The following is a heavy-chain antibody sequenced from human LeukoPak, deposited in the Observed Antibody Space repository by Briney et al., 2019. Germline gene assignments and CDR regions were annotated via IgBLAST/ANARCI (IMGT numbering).Heavy chain of an antibody. Sequence: PSETLSLTCAVLGGSFRSYYWSWIRQSPGKGLEWIGGINHGGSTTYNPSLGSRVTISIDTSNSQFSVKLTSVTAADTALYFCARSRLWPTGTVDIWDRGTMVTVSS. D-gene: IGHD2-8*02. V-gene: IGHV4-34*01. J-gene: IGHJ3*02. CDR1: GGSFRSYY. CDR2: INHGGST. CDR3: ARSRLWPTGTVDI.